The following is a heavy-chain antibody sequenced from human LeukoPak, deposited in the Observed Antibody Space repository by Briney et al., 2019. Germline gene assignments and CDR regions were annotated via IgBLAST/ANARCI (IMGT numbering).Heavy chain of an antibody. J-gene: IGHJ4*02. CDR3: TSNDFWSTY. V-gene: IGHV3-73*01. Sequence: GGSLRLSCAASGFTFSGSSLQWVRQASGKGLEWLGRIRGKPNSYATAYAASVKSRFTISRDDSKNTAYLQMNSLKTEDTAVYYCTSNDFWSTYWGQGTLVTVPS. CDR1: GFTFSGSS. D-gene: IGHD3-3*01. CDR2: IRGKPNSYAT.